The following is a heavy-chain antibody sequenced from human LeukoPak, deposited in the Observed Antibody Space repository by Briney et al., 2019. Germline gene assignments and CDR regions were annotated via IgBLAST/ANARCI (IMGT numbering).Heavy chain of an antibody. CDR2: IYYTGNT. D-gene: IGHD1-26*01. J-gene: IGHJ4*02. Sequence: SETLSLTCAVSGASISGSGYYLGWIRQPPGKGLEWIGNIYYTGNTYYNASLQSRVTISIATSKTQFSLRLNSVTAADTAMYYCAKSGGYGLDYWGQGTLVTVSS. CDR1: GASISGSGYY. CDR3: AKSGGYGLDY. V-gene: IGHV4-39*01.